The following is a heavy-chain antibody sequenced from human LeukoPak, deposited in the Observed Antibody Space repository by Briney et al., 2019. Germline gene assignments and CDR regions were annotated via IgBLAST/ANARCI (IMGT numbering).Heavy chain of an antibody. J-gene: IGHJ4*02. V-gene: IGHV3-30*02. CDR2: LRYDGSNR. CDR3: AKDVDLFGELYFDS. D-gene: IGHD3-10*02. Sequence: PGGSLRLSCVASGLTFTNAYMSWVRQAPGKGLEWVAFLRYDGSNRSYADSVKGRFTISRDNSKNTLYLQMNSLRAEDTAVYYCAKDVDLFGELYFDSWGQGTLVTVSS. CDR1: GLTFTNAY.